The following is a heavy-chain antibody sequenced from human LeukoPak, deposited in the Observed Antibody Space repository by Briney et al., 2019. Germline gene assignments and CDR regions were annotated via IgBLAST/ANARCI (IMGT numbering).Heavy chain of an antibody. J-gene: IGHJ4*02. CDR2: ISGTGSST. Sequence: QTGGSLRLSCAASGFTFSTYNMNWVRQAPGKGLEWVSSISGTGSSTYYTDSVKGRFTISRDNAKNSLYLQMNSLRAEDTAVYYCARVLTFRGWFEDYWGQGTLVTVSS. CDR1: GFTFSTYN. D-gene: IGHD6-19*01. CDR3: ARVLTFRGWFEDY. V-gene: IGHV3-48*01.